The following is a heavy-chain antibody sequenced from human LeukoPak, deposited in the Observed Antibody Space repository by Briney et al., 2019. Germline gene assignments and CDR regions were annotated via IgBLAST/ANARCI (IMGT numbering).Heavy chain of an antibody. J-gene: IGHJ4*02. D-gene: IGHD4-23*01. CDR3: TRVTWGRKVPWLAD. CDR2: TYYRSKWYN. CDR1: GDSVSSNSAA. Sequence: SQTLSLTCAISGDSVSSNSAAWSWIRQSPSRGLEWLGRTYYRSKWYNDYAASVKSRITINPDTSKNQFSLQLNSVTPEYTAVYYGTRVTWGRKVPWLADWGQGPLVTVSP. V-gene: IGHV6-1*01.